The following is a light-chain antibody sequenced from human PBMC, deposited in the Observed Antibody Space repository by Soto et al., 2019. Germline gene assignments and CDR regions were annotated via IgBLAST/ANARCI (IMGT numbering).Light chain of an antibody. V-gene: IGKV3-11*01. CDR1: QSVSSY. Sequence: EIVLTQSPATLSLSPGERATLSCRASQSVSSYLAWYQQKPGQAPRLLIYDASNRATGSPARFSGSGSGTDFTLTISSLEPEDCAVYYGQPRSNCPPYTFGQGNKLESK. CDR2: DAS. CDR3: QPRSNCPPYT. J-gene: IGKJ2*01.